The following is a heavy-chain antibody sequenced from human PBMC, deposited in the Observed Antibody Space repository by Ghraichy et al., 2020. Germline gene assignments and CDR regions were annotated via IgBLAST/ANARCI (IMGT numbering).Heavy chain of an antibody. D-gene: IGHD3-10*01. CDR3: AKPMVRGVLHLSDFDY. V-gene: IGHV3-23*01. J-gene: IGHJ4*02. CDR2: ISGSGGST. Sequence: GESLNISCAASGFTFSSYAMSWVRQAPGKGLEWVSAISGSGGSTYYADSVKGRFTISRDNSKNTLYLQMNSLRAEDTAVYYCAKPMVRGVLHLSDFDYWGQGTLVTVSS. CDR1: GFTFSSYA.